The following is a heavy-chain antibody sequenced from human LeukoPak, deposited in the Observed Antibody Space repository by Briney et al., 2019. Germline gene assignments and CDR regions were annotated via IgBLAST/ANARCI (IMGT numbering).Heavy chain of an antibody. CDR1: GYTFSSYW. CDR3: AKTRVALSSGWYETGFDY. V-gene: IGHV3-23*01. D-gene: IGHD6-19*01. CDR2: ISGSGDTT. J-gene: IGHJ4*02. Sequence: QTGGSLRVSCADSGYTFSSYWMSWVRQAPGKGLEWVSAISGSGDTTTYADSVKGRFTISRDNSKNTLYLQMNSLRAEDTAVYYCAKTRVALSSGWYETGFDYWGQGTLVTVSS.